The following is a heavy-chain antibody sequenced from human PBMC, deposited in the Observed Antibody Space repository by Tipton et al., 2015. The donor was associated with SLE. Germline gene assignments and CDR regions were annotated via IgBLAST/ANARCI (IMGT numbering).Heavy chain of an antibody. CDR3: ARVRVDTAMGVFDF. V-gene: IGHV1-8*01. J-gene: IGHJ4*02. Sequence: QSGPEVKKPGASVKVSCKASGYTFTSYDINWVRQATGQGLEWMGWMSPNTGNTVYAQKFQGRVTMTRNISINTAYMDLSSLRSEDTAVYYCARVRVDTAMGVFDFWGQGSLVTVSS. CDR1: GYTFTSYD. D-gene: IGHD5-18*01. CDR2: MSPNTGNT.